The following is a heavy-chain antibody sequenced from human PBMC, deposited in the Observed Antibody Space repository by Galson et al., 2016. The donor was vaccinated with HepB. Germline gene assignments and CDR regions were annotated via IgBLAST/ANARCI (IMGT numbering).Heavy chain of an antibody. CDR1: GFTSSNYG. D-gene: IGHD1-26*01. Sequence: SLRLSCAASGFTSSNYGMHWVRQAPGKGLEWVAVMSVDGSNKYYADSVKGRFIISRDNSKNTLCLQMNSLRAEDTAVYFCAKGHSQTYYYYYGMAVWGQGTTVTVSS. CDR3: AKGHSQTYYYYYGMAV. J-gene: IGHJ6*02. V-gene: IGHV3-30*18. CDR2: MSVDGSNK.